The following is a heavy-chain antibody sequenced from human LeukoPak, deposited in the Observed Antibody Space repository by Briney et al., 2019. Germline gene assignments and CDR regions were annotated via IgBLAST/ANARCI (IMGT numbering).Heavy chain of an antibody. D-gene: IGHD2-15*01. CDR1: GGSVSSGSYY. CDR2: IYYSGST. V-gene: IGHV4-61*01. Sequence: SETLSLTCTVSGGSVSSGSYYWSWIRQPPGKGLEWIGYIYYSGSTNYNPSLKSRVTISVDTSKNQFSLKLSSVTAADTAVYYCARGGGGESGLVLQAFDIWGQGTMVTVSS. CDR3: ARGGGGESGLVLQAFDI. J-gene: IGHJ3*02.